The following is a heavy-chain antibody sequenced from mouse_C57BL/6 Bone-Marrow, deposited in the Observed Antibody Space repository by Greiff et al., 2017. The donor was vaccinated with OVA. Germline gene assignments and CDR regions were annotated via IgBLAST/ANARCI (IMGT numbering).Heavy chain of an antibody. J-gene: IGHJ4*01. Sequence: QVQLQQSGAELVRPGASVTLSCKASGYTFTDYEMHWVKQTPVHGLEWIGAIDPETGGTAYNAKFKGKAILPADKSSSPAYLELRSLTSEDSAVYYCISTTAVDYWGQGTSVTVSS. V-gene: IGHV1-15*01. CDR2: IDPETGGT. CDR1: GYTFTDYE. D-gene: IGHD1-1*01. CDR3: ISTTAVDY.